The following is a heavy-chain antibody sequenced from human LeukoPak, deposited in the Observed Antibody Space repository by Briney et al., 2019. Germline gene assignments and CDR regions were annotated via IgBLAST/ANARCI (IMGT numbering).Heavy chain of an antibody. D-gene: IGHD6-13*01. CDR3: ARDERSSPNFDY. J-gene: IGHJ4*02. Sequence: PGGSLRLSCAASGFTVSSNYMSWVRRAPGKGLEWVAVIWYDGSNKYYADSVKGRFTISRDNSKNTLYLQMNSLRAEDTAVYYCARDERSSPNFDYWGQGTLVTVSS. CDR2: IWYDGSNK. V-gene: IGHV3-33*08. CDR1: GFTVSSNY.